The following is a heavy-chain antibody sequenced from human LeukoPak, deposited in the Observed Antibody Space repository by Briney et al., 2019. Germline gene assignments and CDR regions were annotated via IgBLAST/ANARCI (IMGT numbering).Heavy chain of an antibody. CDR3: ARINPPYGYGYYYYGIDV. CDR1: GFTFSDYY. Sequence: GGSLRLSCAASGFTFSDYYMSWIRQAPGKGLEWVSYISSSGSTIYYADSVKGRFTISRDNAKNSLYLQMNSLRAEDTAVYYCARINPPYGYGYYYYGIDVWGQGTTVTVSS. D-gene: IGHD5-18*01. J-gene: IGHJ6*02. CDR2: ISSSGSTI. V-gene: IGHV3-11*01.